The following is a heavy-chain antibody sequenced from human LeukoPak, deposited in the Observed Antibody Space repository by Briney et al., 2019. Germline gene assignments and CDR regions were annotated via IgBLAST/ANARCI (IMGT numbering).Heavy chain of an antibody. CDR1: GFTVSSNY. CDR3: ARSPNGDYTWGYFDY. D-gene: IGHD4-17*01. V-gene: IGHV3-53*01. CDR2: IYSGGST. Sequence: GGSLRLSCAASGFTVSSNYMSWVRQAPGKGLEWVSVIYSGGSTYYADSVKGRFTISRDNSKNTLYLQMNSLRAEDTAVYYCARSPNGDYTWGYFDYWGQGTLVTVSS. J-gene: IGHJ4*02.